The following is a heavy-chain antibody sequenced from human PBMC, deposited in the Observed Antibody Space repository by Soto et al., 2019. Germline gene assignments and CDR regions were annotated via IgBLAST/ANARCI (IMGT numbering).Heavy chain of an antibody. Sequence: QVQLQQWGAGLLKPSETLSLTCAVYGGSFSGYYWSWIRQPPGKGLEWIGEINHSGSTNYNPSLKSRVTISVDTSKNQFSLKLSSVTAADTAVYYCARAIAVAGYGMDVWGQGTTVTVSS. CDR2: INHSGST. CDR3: ARAIAVAGYGMDV. CDR1: GGSFSGYY. V-gene: IGHV4-34*01. J-gene: IGHJ6*02. D-gene: IGHD6-13*01.